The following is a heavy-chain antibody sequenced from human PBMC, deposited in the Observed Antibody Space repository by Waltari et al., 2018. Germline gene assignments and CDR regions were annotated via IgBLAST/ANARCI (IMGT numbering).Heavy chain of an antibody. V-gene: IGHV3-23*01. CDR3: AKDFTMIVVVTDY. D-gene: IGHD3-22*01. CDR1: GFTFSSFA. Sequence: EVQLLESGGGLVQPGGSLRLSCAASGFTFSSFAMSWVRQAPGKGLEWVSAISGSGGSTYYADSVKGRFTISRDNSKNTLYLQMNSLRAEDTAVYYCAKDFTMIVVVTDYWGQGTLVTVSS. CDR2: ISGSGGST. J-gene: IGHJ4*02.